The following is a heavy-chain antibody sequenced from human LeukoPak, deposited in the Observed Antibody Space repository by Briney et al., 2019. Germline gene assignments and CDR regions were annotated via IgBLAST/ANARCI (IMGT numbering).Heavy chain of an antibody. CDR2: ISSSGSTI. CDR3: ARDRGEGDV. D-gene: IGHD2-21*01. J-gene: IGHJ6*04. CDR1: GFTFSSYE. V-gene: IGHV3-48*03. Sequence: PGGSLRLSCAASGFTFSSYEMNWVRQAPGKGLEWVSYISSSGSTIYYADSVKGRFTISRDNAKNSLYLQMNSLRAEDTAIYYCARDRGEGDVWGKGTTVTVSS.